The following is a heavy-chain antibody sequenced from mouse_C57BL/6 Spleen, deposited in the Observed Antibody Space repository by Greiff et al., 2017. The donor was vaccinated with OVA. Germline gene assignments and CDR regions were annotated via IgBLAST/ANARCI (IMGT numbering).Heavy chain of an antibody. CDR1: GYTFTSYW. CDR2: INPNSGST. Sequence: QVQLQQPGAELVKPGASVKLSCKASGYTFTSYWMHWVKQRPGQGLEWIGMINPNSGSTNYNEKFKSKATLTVDKSSSTAYMQLSSLTSEDSAVYYCARNWDVAMDYWGQGTSVTVSS. CDR3: ARNWDVAMDY. V-gene: IGHV1-64*01. J-gene: IGHJ4*01. D-gene: IGHD4-1*01.